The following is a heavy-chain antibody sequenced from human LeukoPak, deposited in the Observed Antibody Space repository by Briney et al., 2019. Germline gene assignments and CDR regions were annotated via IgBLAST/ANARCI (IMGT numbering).Heavy chain of an antibody. J-gene: IGHJ4*02. CDR2: INAGNGNT. CDR3: ARGNGGYSGYDYYGFDY. Sequence: ASVKVSCKASGYTFTSYAMHWVRQAPGQRLEWMGWINAGNGNTKYSQEFQGRVTITRDTSASTAYMELSSLRSEDMAVYYCARGNGGYSGYDYYGFDYWGQGTLVTVSS. D-gene: IGHD5-12*01. CDR1: GYTFTSYA. V-gene: IGHV1-3*03.